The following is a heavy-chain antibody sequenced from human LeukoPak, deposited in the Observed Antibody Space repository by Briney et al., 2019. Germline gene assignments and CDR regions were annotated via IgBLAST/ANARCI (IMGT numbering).Heavy chain of an antibody. CDR1: GDSFSSKSAA. D-gene: IGHD3-22*01. CDR2: TYYRSKWSS. CDR3: ARARGVSTGYRPIDY. Sequence: PSQTLSLTCAISGDSFSSKSAAWNWIRQSPSRGLEWLGRTYYRSKWSSGYAESVKSRITINPDTSKNQFSLQLKSVTPEDTAVYYCARARGVSTGYRPIDYWGQGTLVTVSS. J-gene: IGHJ4*02. V-gene: IGHV6-1*01.